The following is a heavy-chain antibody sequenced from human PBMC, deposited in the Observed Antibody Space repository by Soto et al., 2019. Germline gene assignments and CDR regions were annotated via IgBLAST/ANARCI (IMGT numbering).Heavy chain of an antibody. CDR3: AREGEMPYYYYGLDV. CDR2: ISGYDGHT. CDR1: GYTFTTYG. J-gene: IGHJ6*02. V-gene: IGHV1-18*01. D-gene: IGHD3-16*01. Sequence: QVQLVQSGAEVRKPGASVKVPCKASGYTFTTYGITWVRQAPGQGLEWMGWISGYDGHTKYAQKFQGRIIMTTDTSTSTVYMDLRSLRSDDTAVYYCAREGEMPYYYYGLDVWGQGTTVTVSS.